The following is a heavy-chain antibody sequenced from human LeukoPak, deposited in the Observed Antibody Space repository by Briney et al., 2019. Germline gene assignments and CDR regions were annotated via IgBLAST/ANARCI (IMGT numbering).Heavy chain of an antibody. CDR2: ISTDGSGT. CDR1: GLSFSSYW. J-gene: IGHJ1*01. D-gene: IGHD3-10*01. CDR3: TVNIGSGTYGNFQF. Sequence: GGSLRLSCAASGLSFSSYWMHWVRQAPGKGLVWVSRISTDGSGTDYADSVKGRFTISRDNAKNTLYLQMNSLKAEDTAMYYCTVNIGSGTYGNFQFWGQGALVTVSS. V-gene: IGHV3-74*01.